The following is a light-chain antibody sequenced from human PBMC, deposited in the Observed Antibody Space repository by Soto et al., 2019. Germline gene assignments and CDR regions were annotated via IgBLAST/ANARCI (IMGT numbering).Light chain of an antibody. CDR2: EVS. J-gene: IGLJ1*01. Sequence: QSALTQPGAVTGTHGQAISISWTGSSSESGAYNYVSWFQQDPGKAPKLIISEVSNRPSGVSNRFSGSKSGTAASLTISRLQPEDEADYFCFSFPPAWTHVFGTGTKVTVL. V-gene: IGLV2-14*01. CDR1: SSESGAYNY. CDR3: FSFPPAWTHV.